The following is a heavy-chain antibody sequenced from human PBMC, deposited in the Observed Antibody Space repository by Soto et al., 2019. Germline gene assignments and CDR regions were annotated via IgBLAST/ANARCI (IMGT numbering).Heavy chain of an antibody. D-gene: IGHD3-10*01. CDR1: GSTFNNFA. CDR3: AKGRGGSGSLTPRVDF. Sequence: EVQLLESGGGLVKPGGSLRLPCAASGSTFNNFALTWVGQAPGRGLEWSSAISGGGDTTSYADSVKGRFTVSRDGSKNKLYLQMSSRRAEDTALYYCAKGRGGSGSLTPRVDFWGQGTLVTVSS. V-gene: IGHV3-23*01. J-gene: IGHJ4*02. CDR2: ISGGGDTT.